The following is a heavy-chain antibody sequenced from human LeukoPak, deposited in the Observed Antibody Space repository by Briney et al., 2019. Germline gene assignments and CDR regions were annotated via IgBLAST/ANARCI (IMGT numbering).Heavy chain of an antibody. CDR2: MYYSGST. CDR1: GASISSYY. J-gene: IGHJ4*02. Sequence: KTSETLSLTCTVSGASISSYYWSWLRQPPGKGLEWIAFMYYSGSTNYNPSLKSRVTISLDTSKNQFSLKLSSVTAADTAVYYCARRSISGNSWDYFDYWGQGTLVTGSS. D-gene: IGHD4-23*01. CDR3: ARRSISGNSWDYFDY. V-gene: IGHV4-59*08.